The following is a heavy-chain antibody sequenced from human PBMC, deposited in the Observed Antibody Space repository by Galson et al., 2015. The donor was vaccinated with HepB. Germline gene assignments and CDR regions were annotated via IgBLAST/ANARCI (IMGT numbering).Heavy chain of an antibody. CDR2: INQDGSEK. J-gene: IGHJ4*02. V-gene: IGHV3-7*03. CDR3: ARDAGVAAAGFDY. Sequence: SLRLSCAASGFTFRGYWMNWVRQAPGKGLEWVANINQDGSEKYYVDSLKGRISISRDNAKNSLYLQVYSLRAEDTAVYYCARDAGVAAAGFDYWGQGTLVTVSS. D-gene: IGHD6-13*01. CDR1: GFTFRGYW.